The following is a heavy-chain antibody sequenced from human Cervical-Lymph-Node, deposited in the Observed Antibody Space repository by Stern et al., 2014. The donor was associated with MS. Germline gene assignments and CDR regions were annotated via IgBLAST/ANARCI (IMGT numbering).Heavy chain of an antibody. CDR3: ALSSETSDRWYSLGYDL. CDR2: IFPVFGTP. Sequence: DQLVEYGAEVTKPGYSVKVSCKASGGTFSKFPSSWVRQAQGQGLEWMGGIFPVFGTPTYAQEFRGRVTITADVSTSTVYMELSSLRSDDTAVYYCALSSETSDRWYSLGYDLWGQGTLVTVSS. J-gene: IGHJ5*02. CDR1: GGTFSKFP. V-gene: IGHV1-69*01. D-gene: IGHD6-13*01.